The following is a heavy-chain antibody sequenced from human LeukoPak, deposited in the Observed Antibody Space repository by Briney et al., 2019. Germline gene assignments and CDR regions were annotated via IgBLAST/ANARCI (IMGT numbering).Heavy chain of an antibody. D-gene: IGHD3-22*01. Sequence: GRSLRLSCATSGFTFSTSWTHWVRQAPGKGLVWVSRINTDGNTRDYAGSVKGRFTISRDNAKNTLYLQMNSLRADDTAVYYCVRDMGYYDKVWGQGTLVTVSS. V-gene: IGHV3-74*01. CDR3: VRDMGYYDKV. CDR2: INTDGNTR. J-gene: IGHJ4*02. CDR1: GFTFSTSW.